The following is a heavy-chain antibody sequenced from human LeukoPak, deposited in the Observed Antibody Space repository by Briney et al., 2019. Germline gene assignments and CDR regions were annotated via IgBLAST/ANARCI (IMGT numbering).Heavy chain of an antibody. J-gene: IGHJ4*02. CDR2: ISNSGTTI. CDR1: GFTFNNYA. Sequence: QPGGFLRLSCAASGFTFNNYAMNWVRQAPGKGLEWISYISNSGTTIYYADSVKGRFTISRDTAMKSLYLRMNSLRAEDTAVYYCARDQDWMFDYWGQGILVTVSS. D-gene: IGHD1-1*01. CDR3: ARDQDWMFDY. V-gene: IGHV3-48*01.